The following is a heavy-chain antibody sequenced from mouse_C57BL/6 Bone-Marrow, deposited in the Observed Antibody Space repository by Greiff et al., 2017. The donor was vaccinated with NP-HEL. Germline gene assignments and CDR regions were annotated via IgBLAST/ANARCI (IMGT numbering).Heavy chain of an antibody. CDR2: ISNGGGST. V-gene: IGHV5-12*01. J-gene: IGHJ4*01. CDR1: GFTFSDYY. D-gene: IGHD1-1*01. Sequence: EVKLVESGGGLVQPGGSLKLSCAASGFTFSDYYMYWVRQTPEKRLEWVAYISNGGGSTYYPDTVKGRFTISRDNAKNTLYLQMSRLKSEDTAMYYCARTLTTVVAGNAMDYWGQGTSVTVSS. CDR3: ARTLTTVVAGNAMDY.